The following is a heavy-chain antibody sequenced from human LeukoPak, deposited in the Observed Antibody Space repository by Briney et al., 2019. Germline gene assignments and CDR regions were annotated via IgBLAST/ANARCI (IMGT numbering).Heavy chain of an antibody. J-gene: IGHJ6*02. CDR3: ASVYKYGMDV. CDR1: GYTFTSNY. V-gene: IGHV1-46*01. Sequence: ASVKVSCKASGYTFTSNYIHWVRQAPGQGLEWMGMIYPRDGSTSYAQKFQGRATLTRATSTNTVYMELSGLRSEDTAVYYCASVYKYGMDVWGQGTTVVVSS. CDR2: IYPRDGST.